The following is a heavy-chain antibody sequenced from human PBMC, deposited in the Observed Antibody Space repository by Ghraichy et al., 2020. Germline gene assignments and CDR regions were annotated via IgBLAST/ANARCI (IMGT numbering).Heavy chain of an antibody. CDR2: IFYSGSA. D-gene: IGHD5/OR15-5a*01. Sequence: SETLPLTCTVSGGSISSGDYYWSWIRQPPGKGLEWIGYIFYSGSAYYSPSLQSRVTISVDTSKNQISLKLSSVTAADTAVYYCARSVGIVSTPDAFDIWGPGTLVTVSS. J-gene: IGHJ3*02. CDR1: GGSISSGDYY. CDR3: ARSVGIVSTPDAFDI. V-gene: IGHV4-30-4*01.